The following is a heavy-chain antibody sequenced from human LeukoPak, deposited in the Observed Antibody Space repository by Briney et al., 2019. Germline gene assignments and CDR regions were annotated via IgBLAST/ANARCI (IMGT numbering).Heavy chain of an antibody. D-gene: IGHD6-13*01. CDR2: ITSSSSYI. CDR1: GFTFSSYS. CDR3: ARGGSSEIDY. V-gene: IGHV3-21*01. J-gene: IGHJ4*02. Sequence: PGGSLRLSCAASGFTFSSYSMNWVRQAPGKGLEWVSSITSSSSYIYYADSVKGRFTISRDNAKNSLYLEMNSLRAEDTAVYYCARGGSSEIDYWGQGTLVTVSS.